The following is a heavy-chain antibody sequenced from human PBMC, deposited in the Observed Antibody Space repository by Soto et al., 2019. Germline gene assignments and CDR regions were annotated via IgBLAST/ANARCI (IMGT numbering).Heavy chain of an antibody. CDR2: INAGNGNT. Sequence: ASVKVSCKASGYTFTSYAMHWVRQAPGQRLEWMGWINAGNGNTKYSQKFQGRVTITRDTSASTAYMELSSLRSEDTAVYYCARDHGDGYNYGGPFDYWGQGTLVTVSS. J-gene: IGHJ4*02. CDR1: GYTFTSYA. V-gene: IGHV1-3*01. CDR3: ARDHGDGYNYGGPFDY. D-gene: IGHD5-12*01.